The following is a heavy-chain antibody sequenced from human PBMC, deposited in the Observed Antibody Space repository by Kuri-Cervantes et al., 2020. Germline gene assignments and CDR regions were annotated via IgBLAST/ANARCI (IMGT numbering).Heavy chain of an antibody. CDR1: GFTFSSYA. CDR3: AKDLIYCGGDCSRDYYYGMDV. Sequence: GGSLRLSCAASGFTFSSYAMSWVRQAPGKGLEWVSAISGSGGSTYYADSVKGRFTISRDNSKNTLYLQMNSLRAEDTAVYYCAKDLIYCGGDCSRDYYYGMDVWGQGTTVTVSS. D-gene: IGHD2-21*02. J-gene: IGHJ6*02. V-gene: IGHV3-23*01. CDR2: ISGSGGST.